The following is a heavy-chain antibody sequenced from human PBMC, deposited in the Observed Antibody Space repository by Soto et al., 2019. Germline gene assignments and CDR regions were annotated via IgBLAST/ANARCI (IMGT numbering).Heavy chain of an antibody. CDR3: AGGVMFYYDSRGYSAFAY. CDR2: INHSGST. CDR1: GGSFSGYN. Sequence: PSETLSLTCAGYGGSFSGYNWTWIRQPPGKGLEWIGEINHSGSTNYNPSLKSRVTISVDTSKNQFSLKLSSVTAADTAVYYCAGGVMFYYDSRGYSAFAYGGGGTL. V-gene: IGHV4-34*01. D-gene: IGHD3-22*01. J-gene: IGHJ4*02.